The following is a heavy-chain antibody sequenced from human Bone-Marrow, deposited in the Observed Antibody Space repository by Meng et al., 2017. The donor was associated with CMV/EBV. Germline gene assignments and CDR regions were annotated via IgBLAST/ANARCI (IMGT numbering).Heavy chain of an antibody. CDR1: GFTFSSYA. D-gene: IGHD3-3*01. J-gene: IGHJ4*02. CDR3: AKDLRGYDFSEFDY. Sequence: ETLSLTYAASGFTFSSYAMSWVRQAPGKGLEWVSAISGSGGSTYYADSVKGRFTISRDNSKNTLYLQMNSLRAEDTAVYYCAKDLRGYDFSEFDYWGQGTLVTVSS. CDR2: ISGSGGST. V-gene: IGHV3-23*01.